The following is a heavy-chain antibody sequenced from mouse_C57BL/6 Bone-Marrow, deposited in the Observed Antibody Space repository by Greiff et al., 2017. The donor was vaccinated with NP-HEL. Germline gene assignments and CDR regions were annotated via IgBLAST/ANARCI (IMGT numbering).Heavy chain of an antibody. J-gene: IGHJ2*01. Sequence: VQLQQSGAELVKPGASVKLSCTASGFNIKDYYMHWVKQRTEQGLEWIGRIDPADGETKYTPKFQGKATITADTSSTTAYPQLSSLPSADTAVYYCAMRGNRRYFDYWGQGTTLTVSS. CDR2: IDPADGET. D-gene: IGHD2-1*01. CDR1: GFNIKDYY. V-gene: IGHV14-2*01. CDR3: AMRGNRRYFDY.